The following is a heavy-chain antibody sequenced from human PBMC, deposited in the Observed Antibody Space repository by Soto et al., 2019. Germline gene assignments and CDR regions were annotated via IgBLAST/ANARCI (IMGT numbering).Heavy chain of an antibody. V-gene: IGHV3-11*01. J-gene: IGHJ4*02. CDR3: AIGRGYYDSSGYDF. CDR2: ISGGGGSTI. CDR1: GFTFSDYY. Sequence: PVGSLRLSCAASGFTFSDYYMNWIRQAPGKGLEWISYISGGGGSTIYYTDSVKGRFTISRDNAKKSLYLDMNSLRAEDTAVYFCAIGRGYYDSSGYDFWGQGTPVTVSS. D-gene: IGHD3-22*01.